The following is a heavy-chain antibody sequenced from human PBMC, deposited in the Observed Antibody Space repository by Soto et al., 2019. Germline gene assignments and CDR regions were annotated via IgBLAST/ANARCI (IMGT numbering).Heavy chain of an antibody. CDR2: IYHSGST. CDR3: SREIYGGNSVNDY. D-gene: IGHD4-17*01. CDR1: GGSLSSSNW. J-gene: IGHJ4*02. V-gene: IGHV4-4*02. Sequence: SENLSLTCAVSGGSLSSSNWWSWVRQPPGKGLEWIGEIYHSGSTNYNPSLKSRVTISVDKSKNQFSLKLSSVTAADTAVYYCSREIYGGNSVNDYWGQGTLVTV.